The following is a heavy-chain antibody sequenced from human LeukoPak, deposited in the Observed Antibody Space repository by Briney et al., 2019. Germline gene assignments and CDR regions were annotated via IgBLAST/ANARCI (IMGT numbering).Heavy chain of an antibody. J-gene: IGHJ3*02. Sequence: GASVKVSCKASGGTFSSYAISWVRQAPGQGLEWMGGIIPIFGTANYAQKFQGRVTITADKSTSTAYMELSSLRSEDTAVYYCARDDRAAYDAFDIWGQGTMVTVSS. V-gene: IGHV1-69*06. CDR2: IIPIFGTA. D-gene: IGHD6-25*01. CDR1: GGTFSSYA. CDR3: ARDDRAAYDAFDI.